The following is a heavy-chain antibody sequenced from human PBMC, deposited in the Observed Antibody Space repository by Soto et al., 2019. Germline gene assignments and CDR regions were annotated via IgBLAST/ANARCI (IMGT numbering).Heavy chain of an antibody. V-gene: IGHV1-69*06. J-gene: IGHJ4*02. Sequence: SVKVSCKASGGTFSSYAISWVRQAPGQGLEWMGGIIPIFGTANYAQKFQGRVTITADKSTSTAYMELSSLRSEDTAVYYCARASQPVHYYDSSGYYADYWGQGTLVTVSS. CDR1: GGTFSSYA. CDR2: IIPIFGTA. CDR3: ARASQPVHYYDSSGYYADY. D-gene: IGHD3-22*01.